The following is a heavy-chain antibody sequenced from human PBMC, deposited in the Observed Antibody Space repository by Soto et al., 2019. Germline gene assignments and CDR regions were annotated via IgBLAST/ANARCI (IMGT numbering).Heavy chain of an antibody. Sequence: QIQLVQSGAEVKKPGATVKVSCKASGYTFSSYHITWVRQAPGQGLEWMGWISAYNGNTNYAQNLQGRVTMTTDPSTSTAYMELRSLRSDDTAVYYCARDLPPVDYWGQGTLVTVSS. V-gene: IGHV1-18*01. J-gene: IGHJ4*02. CDR3: ARDLPPVDY. CDR1: GYTFSSYH. CDR2: ISAYNGNT.